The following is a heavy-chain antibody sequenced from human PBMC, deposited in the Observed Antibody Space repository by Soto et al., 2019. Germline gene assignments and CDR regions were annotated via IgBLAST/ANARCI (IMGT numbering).Heavy chain of an antibody. CDR3: ARHVLSNWNYQVGQCDY. J-gene: IGHJ4*02. V-gene: IGHV4-39*01. D-gene: IGHD1-7*01. CDR2: IYYSGST. Sequence: SETLSLTCTVSGGSISSSSYYWGWIRQPPGKGLEWIGSIYYSGSTYYNPSLKSRVTISVDTSKNQFSLKLSSVTAADTAGYYCARHVLSNWNYQVGQCDYWGQGTQVTFS. CDR1: GGSISSSSYY.